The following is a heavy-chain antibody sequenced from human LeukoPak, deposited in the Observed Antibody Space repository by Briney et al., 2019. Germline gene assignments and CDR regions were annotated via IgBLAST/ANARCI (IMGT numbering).Heavy chain of an antibody. J-gene: IGHJ4*02. CDR3: ASEERRYSNAPGDY. D-gene: IGHD6-13*01. Sequence: GGSLRLSCAASGFTFSSYWMSWVRQAPGKGLEWVANIKQDGSEKYYVDSVKGRFTISRDNAKNSQYLQMNSLRAEDTAVYYCASEERRYSNAPGDYWGQGTLVTVSS. CDR2: IKQDGSEK. V-gene: IGHV3-7*01. CDR1: GFTFSSYW.